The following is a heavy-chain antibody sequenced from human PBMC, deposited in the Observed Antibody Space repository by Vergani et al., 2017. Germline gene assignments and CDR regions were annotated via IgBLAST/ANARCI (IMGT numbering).Heavy chain of an antibody. D-gene: IGHD5-18*01. Sequence: EVQLVQSGAEVKKPGESLKISCKASGYSFTSYWIGWVRQMPGKGLEWMGSIYPGDSDTRYSPSFQGQVTISADKSISTAYLQWSSLKASDTAMYYCARRYSYVYWYFDLWSRGTLVTVSS. CDR3: ARRYSYVYWYFDL. CDR1: GYSFTSYW. CDR2: IYPGDSDT. J-gene: IGHJ2*01. V-gene: IGHV5-51*03.